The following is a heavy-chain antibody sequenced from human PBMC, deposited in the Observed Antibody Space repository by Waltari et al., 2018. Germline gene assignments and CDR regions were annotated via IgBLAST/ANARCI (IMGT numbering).Heavy chain of an antibody. Sequence: EVQLVESGGGLIQPGGSLRLSCAASGFTVSSNYMSWVRQAPGKGLEWVSVIYSGGSTYYADSVKGRFTSSRDNSKNTLYLQMNSLRAEDTAVYYCARDGTYYGKNGMDVWGQGTTVTVSS. CDR2: IYSGGST. CDR1: GFTVSSNY. CDR3: ARDGTYYGKNGMDV. V-gene: IGHV3-53*01. D-gene: IGHD3-10*01. J-gene: IGHJ6*02.